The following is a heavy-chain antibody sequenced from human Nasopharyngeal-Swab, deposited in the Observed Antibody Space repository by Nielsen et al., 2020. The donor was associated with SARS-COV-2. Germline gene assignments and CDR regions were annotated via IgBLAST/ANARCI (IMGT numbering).Heavy chain of an antibody. D-gene: IGHD3-16*01. CDR2: ISAYNGNT. Sequence: WVRQAPGQGLEWMGWISAYNGNTNYAQKLQGRVTMTTDTSTTTAYMELSSLRSEDTAVYYCARVGGVGWGQGTLVTVSS. V-gene: IGHV1-18*01. CDR3: ARVGGVG. J-gene: IGHJ4*02.